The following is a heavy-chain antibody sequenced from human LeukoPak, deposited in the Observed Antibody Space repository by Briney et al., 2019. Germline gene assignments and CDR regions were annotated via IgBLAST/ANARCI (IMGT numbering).Heavy chain of an antibody. CDR2: LDPVDGET. D-gene: IGHD3-10*01. CDR1: GYTLNALS. V-gene: IGHV1-24*01. Sequence: ASVKVPCKASGYTLNALSIHWVRQAPGKGLEWMGGLDPVDGETIYAQRFQGRVTMTEDTSTDTAYLDLRSLRSDDTAVYYCTTSRRFYYGSGTFQYWGQGTLLTVSS. CDR3: TTSRRFYYGSGTFQY. J-gene: IGHJ1*01.